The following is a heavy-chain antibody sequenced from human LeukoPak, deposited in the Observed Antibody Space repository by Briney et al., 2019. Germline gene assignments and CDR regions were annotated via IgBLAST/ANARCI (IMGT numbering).Heavy chain of an antibody. J-gene: IGHJ5*02. V-gene: IGHV4-30-4*08. D-gene: IGHD3-3*01. CDR2: IYYSGST. CDR3: ARAPYDFWSGYRGRWFDP. CDR1: GGSISSGDYY. Sequence: PSETLSLTCTVSGGSISSGDYYWSWIRQPPGKGLEWIGYIYYSGSTYYNPSLKSRVTISVNTSKNQFSLKLSSVTAADTAVYYCARAPYDFWSGYRGRWFDPWGQGTLVTVSS.